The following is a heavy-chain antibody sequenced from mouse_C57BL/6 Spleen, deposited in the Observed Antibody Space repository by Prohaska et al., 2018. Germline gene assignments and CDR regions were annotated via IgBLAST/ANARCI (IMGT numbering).Heavy chain of an antibody. CDR3: ARTVVARYFGV. Sequence: QVQLQQSGAELVRPGTSVKVSCKASGYAFTNYLIEWVKQRPGQGLEWIGVINPGSGGTNYNEKFKGKATLTADKSSSTAYMQLSSLTSEDSAVYFCARTVVARYFGVWGTGTTVTVSS. D-gene: IGHD1-1*01. CDR2: INPGSGGT. V-gene: IGHV1-54*01. J-gene: IGHJ1*03. CDR1: GYAFTNYL.